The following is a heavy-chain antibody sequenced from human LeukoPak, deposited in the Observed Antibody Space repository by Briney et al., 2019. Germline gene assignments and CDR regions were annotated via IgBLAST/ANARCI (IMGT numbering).Heavy chain of an antibody. J-gene: IGHJ4*02. V-gene: IGHV4-4*07. D-gene: IGHD5-12*01. CDR3: ARDGNSGYGY. Sequence: SETLSLTCTVSGGSISGYYWSWIRQPAGKGLEWIGRFYISGTTTYNPSLKSRVTMSEDTSKNQFYLKVRSVTAADTAVYYCARDGNSGYGYWGQGTLVTVSS. CDR2: FYISGTT. CDR1: GGSISGYY.